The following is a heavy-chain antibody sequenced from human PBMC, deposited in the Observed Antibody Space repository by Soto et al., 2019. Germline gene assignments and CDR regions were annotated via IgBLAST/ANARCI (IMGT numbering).Heavy chain of an antibody. V-gene: IGHV3-7*01. J-gene: IGHJ3*02. Sequence: EVQLVESGGGLVQPGGSLRLSCAASGFTFRSYWMTWVRQALGKGLEWVANIDPDGSAKYYVDSVKGRLTISRDNPKNSLFLQMTRLRAEDAAVYYCAYNSIPEILAFDTWGEGTMVPVS. D-gene: IGHD2-2*02. CDR3: AYNSIPEILAFDT. CDR1: GFTFRSYW. CDR2: IDPDGSAK.